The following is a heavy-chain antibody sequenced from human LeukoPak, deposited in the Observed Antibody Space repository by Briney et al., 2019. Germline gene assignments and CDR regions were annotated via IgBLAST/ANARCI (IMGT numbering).Heavy chain of an antibody. CDR2: IYYSGST. J-gene: IGHJ3*02. CDR3: ARHWDRAFDI. D-gene: IGHD1-26*01. Sequence: SETLSLTRTVSGGSISSYYWSWIRQPPGKGLEWIGYIYYSGSTNYNPSLKSRVTISVDTSKNQFSLKLSSVTAADTAVYYCARHWDRAFDIWGQGTMVAVSS. CDR1: GGSISSYY. V-gene: IGHV4-59*08.